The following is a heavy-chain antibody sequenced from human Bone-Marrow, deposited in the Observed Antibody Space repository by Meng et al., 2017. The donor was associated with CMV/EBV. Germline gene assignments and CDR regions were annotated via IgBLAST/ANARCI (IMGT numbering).Heavy chain of an antibody. CDR2: IYHSGST. V-gene: IGHV4-4*02. D-gene: IGHD2-2*01. J-gene: IGHJ4*02. CDR3: ATGYCSSTSCYWRY. CDR1: GGSISNSNW. Sequence: GSLRLSCAVSGGSISNSNWWSWVRQPPGKGLEWIGEIYHSGSTNYNPSLKSRVTISVDKSKNQFSLKLSSVTAADTAVYYCATGYCSSTSCYWRYWGQGTLVIVSS.